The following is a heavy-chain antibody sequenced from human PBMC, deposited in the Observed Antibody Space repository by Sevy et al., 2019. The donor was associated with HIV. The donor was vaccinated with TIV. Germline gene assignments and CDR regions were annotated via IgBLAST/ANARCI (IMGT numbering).Heavy chain of an antibody. CDR2: IKEDGSET. CDR1: GFSLSDHW. Sequence: GGSLRLSCSASGFSLSDHWMNWVRQAPGMGLEWVAIIKEDGSETFYVDSVNGRFSISRDNAKNSVYLQMNSLRVEDTAVYYCARGAGWAIDYGGQGTLVTVSS. CDR3: ARGAGWAIDY. D-gene: IGHD6-19*01. V-gene: IGHV3-7*01. J-gene: IGHJ4*02.